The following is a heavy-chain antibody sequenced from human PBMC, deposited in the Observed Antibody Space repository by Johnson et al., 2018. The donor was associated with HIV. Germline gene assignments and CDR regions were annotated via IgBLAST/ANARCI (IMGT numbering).Heavy chain of an antibody. CDR2: ISYDGSNK. D-gene: IGHD2-2*01. V-gene: IGHV3-30-3*01. J-gene: IGHJ3*01. CDR1: GFTVSSNY. CDR3: ATDQAEGVVEVKGALS. Sequence: QEKLVESGGGLIQPGGSLRLSCAASGFTVSSNYMSWVRQAPGKGLEWVAAISYDGSNKYYADSVKGRFTISRDKSKNTLYLQMNSLRAEDTAVYYCATDQAEGVVEVKGALSWGQGTIVT.